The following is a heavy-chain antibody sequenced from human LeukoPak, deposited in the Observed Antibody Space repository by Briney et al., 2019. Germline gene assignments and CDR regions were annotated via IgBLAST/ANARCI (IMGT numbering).Heavy chain of an antibody. CDR2: ISSSSSTI. CDR3: ARESCGSSWYYYYGMDV. Sequence: GGSLRLSCAASGFTISSYSMNWVRQAPGKGLEWVSYISSSSSTIYYADSVKGRFTISRDNAKNSLYLQMNSLRAEDTAVYYCARESCGSSWYYYYGMDVWGQGTTVTVSS. V-gene: IGHV3-48*01. J-gene: IGHJ6*02. CDR1: GFTISSYS. D-gene: IGHD6-13*01.